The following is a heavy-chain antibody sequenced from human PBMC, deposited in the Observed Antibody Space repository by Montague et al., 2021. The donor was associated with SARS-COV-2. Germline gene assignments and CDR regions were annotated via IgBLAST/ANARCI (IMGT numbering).Heavy chain of an antibody. CDR3: AREKDTSGYILRY. CDR2: IYKDGRT. D-gene: IGHD3-9*01. V-gene: IGHV3-53*01. J-gene: IGHJ4*02. CDR1: GFTVSSNY. Sequence: SLRLSCPASGFTVSSNYLTWVRQAPGKGLEWVSVIYKDGRTYYAYSVXGRFTVSRDNSKNTLYLQMHSLIAEDTAVYSCAREKDTSGYILRYWGQGTLVAVSS.